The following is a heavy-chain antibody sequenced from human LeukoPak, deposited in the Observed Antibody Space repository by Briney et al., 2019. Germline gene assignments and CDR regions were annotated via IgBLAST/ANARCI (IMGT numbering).Heavy chain of an antibody. CDR3: ARGILDIVVVPAALYYYYYMDV. J-gene: IGHJ6*03. Sequence: ASVKVSCKASGYTFTGYYIYWVRQAPGQGLEWMGIINPSGGSTSYAQKFQGRVTMTRDTSTSTVYMELSSLRSEDTAVYYCARGILDIVVVPAALYYYYYMDVWGKGTTVTISS. V-gene: IGHV1-46*01. D-gene: IGHD2-2*03. CDR1: GYTFTGYY. CDR2: INPSGGST.